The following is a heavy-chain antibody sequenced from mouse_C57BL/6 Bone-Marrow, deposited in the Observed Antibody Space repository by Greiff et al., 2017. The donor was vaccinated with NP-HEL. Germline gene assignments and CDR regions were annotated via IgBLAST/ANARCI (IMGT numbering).Heavy chain of an antibody. D-gene: IGHD2-4*01. V-gene: IGHV1-59*01. J-gene: IGHJ3*01. CDR2: IDPSDSYT. CDR1: GYTFTSYW. Sequence: QVQLQQPGAELVRPGTSVKLSCKASGYTFTSYWMHWVKQRPGKGLEWIGVIDPSDSYTNYNQKFKGKATLTVDTSSSTAYMQLSSLTSEDSAVYYCARDYDGRFAYWGQGTLVTVSA. CDR3: ARDYDGRFAY.